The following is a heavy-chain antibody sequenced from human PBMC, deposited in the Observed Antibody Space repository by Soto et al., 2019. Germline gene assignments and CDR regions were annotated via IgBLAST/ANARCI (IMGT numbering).Heavy chain of an antibody. CDR2: IIPIFGTA. CDR3: ASSGYSYGYGFARFDP. J-gene: IGHJ5*02. V-gene: IGHV1-69*01. CDR1: GGTFSSYA. Sequence: QVQLVQSGAEVKKPGSSVKVSCKASGGTFSSYAISWVRQAPGQVLEWMGGIIPIFGTANYAQKFQGRVTITADESTSTAYMELSSLRYEDTAVYYCASSGYSYGYGFARFDPWGQGTLVTVSS. D-gene: IGHD5-18*01.